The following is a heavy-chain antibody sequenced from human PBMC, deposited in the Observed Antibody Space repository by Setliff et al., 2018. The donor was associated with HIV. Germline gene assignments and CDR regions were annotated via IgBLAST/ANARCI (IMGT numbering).Heavy chain of an antibody. V-gene: IGHV1-69*05. CDR3: AREVGTYSGSYAVADGFDI. J-gene: IGHJ3*02. Sequence: SVKVSCKASGGTFSSYAISWVQQAPGQGLEWIGGIIPIFGTANYAQKFQGRVTITTDESTGTTYMELSSLRSEDTAVYYCAREVGTYSGSYAVADGFDIWGQGTMVTVSS. CDR1: GGTFSSYA. D-gene: IGHD1-26*01. CDR2: IIPIFGTA.